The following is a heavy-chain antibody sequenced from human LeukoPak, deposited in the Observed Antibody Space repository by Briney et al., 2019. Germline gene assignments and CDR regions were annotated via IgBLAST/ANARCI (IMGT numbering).Heavy chain of an antibody. V-gene: IGHV1-2*02. D-gene: IGHD2-2*01. J-gene: IGHJ3*02. CDR3: ARALIVVVPAASDAFDI. Sequence: ASVKVSCKASGYTFTSYGISWVRQAPGQGLEWMGWINPNSGGTNYAQKFQGRVTMTRDTSISTAYMELSRLRSDDTAVYYCARALIVVVPAASDAFDIWGQGTMVTVSS. CDR2: INPNSGGT. CDR1: GYTFTSYG.